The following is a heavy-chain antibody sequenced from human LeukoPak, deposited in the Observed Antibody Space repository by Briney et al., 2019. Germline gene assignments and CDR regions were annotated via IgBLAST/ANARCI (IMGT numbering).Heavy chain of an antibody. CDR2: ISSKGGSK. D-gene: IGHD1-1*01. J-gene: IGHJ4*02. Sequence: PGGSLRLSCAASGFTFSSYDMHWVRQAPGKGLEYVSGISSKGGSKYYANSVKGRFTIYRDNSKHTLYLQVGSLRAEDMAVYYCARDPSRTTGTTYFDYWGQGTLVTVSS. CDR1: GFTFSSYD. CDR3: ARDPSRTTGTTYFDY. V-gene: IGHV3-64*01.